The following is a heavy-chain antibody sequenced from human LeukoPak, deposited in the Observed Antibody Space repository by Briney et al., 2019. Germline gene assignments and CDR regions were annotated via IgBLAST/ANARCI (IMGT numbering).Heavy chain of an antibody. CDR3: ARGAVAVAVPFDY. Sequence: AGSLRLSCAASGFTVSSNYMSWVRQAPGKGLEWVSVTYSGGSKYYADSVKGRFTISRDNSKNTLYLQMNSLRAEDTAVYYCARGAVAVAVPFDYWGQGTLVTVSS. J-gene: IGHJ4*02. CDR2: TYSGGSK. V-gene: IGHV3-53*01. D-gene: IGHD6-19*01. CDR1: GFTVSSNY.